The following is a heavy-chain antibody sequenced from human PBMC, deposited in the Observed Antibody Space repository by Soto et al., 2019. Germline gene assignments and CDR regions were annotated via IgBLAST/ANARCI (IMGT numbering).Heavy chain of an antibody. Sequence: EVQLVESGGGLVQPGGSLRLSCAASGFNIRDHYMDWVRQAPGKGLEWVGLTRNKGESYTTEHAASVKGRFVNSRDDSKNSVYLQMNSLKTEDTAVYYCVREGFFTLDCWGQGTLVTVSS. J-gene: IGHJ4*02. CDR3: VREGFFTLDC. V-gene: IGHV3-72*01. CDR2: TRNKGESYTT. CDR1: GFNIRDHY.